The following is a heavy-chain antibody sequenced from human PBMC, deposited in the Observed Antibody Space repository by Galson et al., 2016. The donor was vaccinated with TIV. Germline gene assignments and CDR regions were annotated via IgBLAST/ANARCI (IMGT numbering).Heavy chain of an antibody. J-gene: IGHJ6*02. Sequence: SLRLSCAVTGFPVNDNYMTWVRQAPGKGLEWVSFISSAGSTNYADSVRGRFTISKDNSKNTLYLQMNTLKADDTAVYYCSRDRPYCGNNCYLYYYYGIDVWGQGTTVSVSS. CDR3: SRDRPYCGNNCYLYYYYGIDV. D-gene: IGHD2-21*01. CDR1: GFPVNDNY. CDR2: ISSAGST. V-gene: IGHV3-66*02.